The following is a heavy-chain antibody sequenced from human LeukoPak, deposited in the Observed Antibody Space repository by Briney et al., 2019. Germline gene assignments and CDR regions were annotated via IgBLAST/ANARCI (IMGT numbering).Heavy chain of an antibody. CDR1: GYTFTGYH. CDR3: ATYGGDFGGYFDY. J-gene: IGHJ4*02. V-gene: IGHV1-46*01. Sequence: GASVKVSCKASGYTFTGYHMHWVRQAPGQGLEWMGIIKPTGGGATYARRFQGRITITRDTSTRIVYMEMRSLKSEDTAVYYCATYGGDFGGYFDYWGQGTLVTVSS. D-gene: IGHD2-21*02. CDR2: IKPTGGGA.